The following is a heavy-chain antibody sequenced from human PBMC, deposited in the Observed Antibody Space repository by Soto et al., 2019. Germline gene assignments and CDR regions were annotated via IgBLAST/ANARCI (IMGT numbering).Heavy chain of an antibody. CDR3: TTVRGLGGGSGSDAFDI. J-gene: IGHJ3*02. D-gene: IGHD3-10*01. CDR2: IKSKTDGGTT. Sequence: GGSLRLSCAASGFTFSNAWMSWVRQAPGKGLEWVGRIKSKTDGGTTDYSAPVKGRFTISRDDSKNTLYLQMNSLKTEDTAVYYCTTVRGLGGGSGSDAFDIWGQGTMVTVSS. V-gene: IGHV3-15*01. CDR1: GFTFSNAW.